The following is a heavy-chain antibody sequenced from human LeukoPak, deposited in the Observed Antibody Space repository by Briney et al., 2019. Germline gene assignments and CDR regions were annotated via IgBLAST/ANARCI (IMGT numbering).Heavy chain of an antibody. CDR3: ARAPPRYCSGGSCYSPEYYYYMDV. CDR1: GGTFSSYA. CDR2: IIPIFGTA. J-gene: IGHJ6*03. D-gene: IGHD2-15*01. V-gene: IGHV1-69*05. Sequence: SVKVSCKASGGTFSSYAISWVRQAPGQGREWMGRIIPIFGTANYAQKFQGRVTITTDESTSTAYMELSSLRSEDTAVYYCARAPPRYCSGGSCYSPEYYYYMDVWGKGTTVTVSS.